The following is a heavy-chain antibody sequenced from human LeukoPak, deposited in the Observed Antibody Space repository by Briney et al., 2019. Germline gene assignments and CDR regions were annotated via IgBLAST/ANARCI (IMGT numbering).Heavy chain of an antibody. Sequence: GASVKVSCKASGGTFSSYAISWVRQAPGQGLEWMGRIIPILGIANYAQKFQGRVTITADKSTSTAYMELSSLRSEDTAVYYCAKVHGTAFFEDNWFDPWGQGTLVTVSS. D-gene: IGHD1-7*01. CDR1: GGTFSSYA. V-gene: IGHV1-69*04. J-gene: IGHJ5*02. CDR2: IIPILGIA. CDR3: AKVHGTAFFEDNWFDP.